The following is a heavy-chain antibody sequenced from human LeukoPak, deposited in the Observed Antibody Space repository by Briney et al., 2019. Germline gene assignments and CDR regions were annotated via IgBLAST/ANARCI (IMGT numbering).Heavy chain of an antibody. CDR1: GYTFTSYY. D-gene: IGHD1-1*01. CDR3: ARDLFWNDGTFDY. Sequence: ASVKVSCKASGYTFTSYYVHWVRQAPGQGLEWMGIINPSGGSTSYAQKFQGRVTMTRDMSTSTVYMELSSLRSEDTAVYYCARDLFWNDGTFDYWGQGTLVTVSS. J-gene: IGHJ4*02. CDR2: INPSGGST. V-gene: IGHV1-46*01.